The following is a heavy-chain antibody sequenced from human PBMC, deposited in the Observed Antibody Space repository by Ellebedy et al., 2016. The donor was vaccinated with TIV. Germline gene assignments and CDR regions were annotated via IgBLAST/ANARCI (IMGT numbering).Heavy chain of an antibody. CDR2: IYYSGST. CDR1: GGSISSYY. D-gene: IGHD6-13*01. J-gene: IGHJ5*02. Sequence: SETLSLTXTVSGGSISSYYWSWIRQPPGKGLEWIGYIYYSGSTNYNPSLKSRVSISIDMSNNQFSLRLSSVTAADTAVYYCARDIGAASGGPWGQGTLVTVSS. CDR3: ARDIGAASGGP. V-gene: IGHV4-59*12.